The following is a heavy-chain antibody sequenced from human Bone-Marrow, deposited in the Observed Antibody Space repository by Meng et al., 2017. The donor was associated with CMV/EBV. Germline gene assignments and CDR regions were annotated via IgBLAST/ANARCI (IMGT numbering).Heavy chain of an antibody. CDR2: IYYSGST. CDR1: GGSVSSGSYY. CDR3: VREGKVYSSSLESGY. Sequence: SETLSLTCTVSGGSVSSGSYYWSWIRQPPGKGLEWIGYIYYSGSTNYNPSLKSRVTISVDTSKNQFSLKLSSVTAADTAVYYCVREGKVYSSSLESGYWGQGTRVTVSS. D-gene: IGHD6-6*01. J-gene: IGHJ4*02. V-gene: IGHV4-61*01.